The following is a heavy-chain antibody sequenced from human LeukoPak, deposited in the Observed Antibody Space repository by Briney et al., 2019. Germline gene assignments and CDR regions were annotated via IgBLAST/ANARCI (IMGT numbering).Heavy chain of an antibody. V-gene: IGHV3-23*01. CDR2: ISGSGGST. D-gene: IGHD3-10*01. CDR3: ARAKDGYYGSGDAFDI. Sequence: PGGSLRLSCAVSGFTFSSYAMSWVRQAPGKGLEWVSAISGSGGSTYYADSVKGRFTISRDNSKSTLYLQMNSLRAEDTAVYYCARAKDGYYGSGDAFDIWGQGTMVTVSS. J-gene: IGHJ3*02. CDR1: GFTFSSYA.